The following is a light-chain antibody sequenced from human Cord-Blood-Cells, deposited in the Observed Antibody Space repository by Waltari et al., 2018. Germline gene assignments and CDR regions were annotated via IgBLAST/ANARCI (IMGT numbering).Light chain of an antibody. CDR1: QSVSSSY. CDR2: GAS. Sequence: EIVLTQSPGTLSLSPGERATLPCRASQSVSSSYLAWYQQKPGQAPRLLIYGASSRATGIPDRFSGSGYGTDFTLTISRLEPEDFAVYYCQQYGSSPFTFGPGTKVDIK. V-gene: IGKV3-20*01. J-gene: IGKJ3*01. CDR3: QQYGSSPFT.